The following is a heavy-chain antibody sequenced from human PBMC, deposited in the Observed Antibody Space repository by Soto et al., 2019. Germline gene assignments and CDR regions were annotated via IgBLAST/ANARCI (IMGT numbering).Heavy chain of an antibody. CDR1: GGTFSSYA. CDR3: ARAMTSPHYYSYYGMDV. J-gene: IGHJ6*02. D-gene: IGHD2-21*02. CDR2: IIPIFGTA. V-gene: IGHV1-69*13. Sequence: SVKVSGKASGGTFSSYAISWVRQAPGQGLEWMGGIIPIFGTANYAQKFQGRVTSTADESTSTAYMELSSLRSEDTAVYYCARAMTSPHYYSYYGMDVWGQGTTVTVS.